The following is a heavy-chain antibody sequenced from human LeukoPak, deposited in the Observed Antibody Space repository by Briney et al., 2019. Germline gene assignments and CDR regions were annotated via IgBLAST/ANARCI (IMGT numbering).Heavy chain of an antibody. V-gene: IGHV3-23*01. Sequence: PGGSLRLPCAASGFDFSSNWMHWVRQAPGKGLEWVSVMSGGGGSTYDADSVKGRFTISRDNSKNTLYLQMNSLRAEDTAVYYCAKEYSGNYYYFDYWGQGTLVTVSS. CDR1: GFDFSSNW. D-gene: IGHD1-26*01. CDR2: MSGGGGST. J-gene: IGHJ4*02. CDR3: AKEYSGNYYYFDY.